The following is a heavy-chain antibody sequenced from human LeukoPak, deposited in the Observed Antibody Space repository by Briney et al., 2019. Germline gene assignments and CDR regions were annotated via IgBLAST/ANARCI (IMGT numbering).Heavy chain of an antibody. CDR2: IKGDGSAA. CDR3: LTALKWEYTMDV. J-gene: IGHJ6*02. D-gene: IGHD1-26*01. CDR1: GFTFRSYW. Sequence: GGSLRLSCAASGFTFRSYWMHWVRHAPGKGLVWVSRIKGDGSAASYADSVKGRFTISRDNAKNTLYLQMNSLKTEDTAVYYCLTALKWEYTMDVWGQGTTVTVCS. V-gene: IGHV3-74*01.